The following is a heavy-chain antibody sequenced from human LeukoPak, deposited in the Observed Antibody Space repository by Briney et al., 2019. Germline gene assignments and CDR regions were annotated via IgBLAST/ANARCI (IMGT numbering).Heavy chain of an antibody. CDR2: ISAGSNYI. CDR3: ARARPNNFGDYPDF. Sequence: GGSLRLSCSASGFALDGYYMNWVRQAPGEDLEWVSSISAGSNYIDYADSVKGRFTISRDNAKNSVYLQMNSLRAEDSAVYYCARARPNNFGDYPDFWGQGTLVSVSS. J-gene: IGHJ4*02. CDR1: GFALDGYY. V-gene: IGHV3-21*01. D-gene: IGHD4-17*01.